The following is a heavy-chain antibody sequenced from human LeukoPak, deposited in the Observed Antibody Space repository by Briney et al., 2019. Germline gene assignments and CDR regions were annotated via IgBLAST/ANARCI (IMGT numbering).Heavy chain of an antibody. CDR3: ARRYCNTTSCPPVGWFDP. D-gene: IGHD2-2*01. Sequence: ASVKVSCKASGYTFTSYYVHWVRQAPGQGLEWMGIINPSGGSTHYAQNFQGRVTMTRDMSTSTVYMELSSLRSEDTAVYYCARRYCNTTSCPPVGWFDPWGQGTLVTVSS. CDR1: GYTFTSYY. V-gene: IGHV1-46*01. CDR2: INPSGGST. J-gene: IGHJ5*02.